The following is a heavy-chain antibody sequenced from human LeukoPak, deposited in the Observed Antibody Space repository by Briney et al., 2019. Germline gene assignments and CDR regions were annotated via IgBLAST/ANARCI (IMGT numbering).Heavy chain of an antibody. CDR3: ARPRLRYYYYMDV. V-gene: IGHV4-34*01. Sequence: PSETLSLTCTVSGGSISSYYWSWIRQPPGKGLEWIGEINHSGSTNYNPSLKSRVTISVDTSKNQFSLKLSSVTAADTAVYYCARPRLRYYYYMDVWGKGTTVTISS. J-gene: IGHJ6*03. CDR1: GGSISSYY. CDR2: INHSGST.